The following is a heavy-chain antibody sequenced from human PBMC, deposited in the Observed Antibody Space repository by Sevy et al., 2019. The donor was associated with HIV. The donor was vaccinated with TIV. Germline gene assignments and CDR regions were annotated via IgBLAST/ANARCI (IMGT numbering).Heavy chain of an antibody. Sequence: GGSLRLSCAASGFTFSSYSMNWVRQAPGKGLEWVSSISSSSRYIYYADSVKGRFTISRDNAKNSLYLQMNSLRAEDTAVYYCAREYYDILTGYSPSYDYWGQGTLVTVSS. D-gene: IGHD3-9*01. J-gene: IGHJ4*02. CDR3: AREYYDILTGYSPSYDY. CDR1: GFTFSSYS. V-gene: IGHV3-21*01. CDR2: ISSSSRYI.